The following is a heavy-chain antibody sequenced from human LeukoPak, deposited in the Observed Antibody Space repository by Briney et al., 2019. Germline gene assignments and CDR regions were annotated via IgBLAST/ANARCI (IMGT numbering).Heavy chain of an antibody. V-gene: IGHV1-8*03. CDR1: GYTFTSYD. CDR3: ARVKPWDGYNPYYFDY. CDR2: MNPNSGNT. D-gene: IGHD5-24*01. J-gene: IGHJ4*02. Sequence: ASVKVSCKASGYTFTSYDINWVRQAPGQGLEWMGWMNPNSGNTGYAQKFQGRVTITRNTSISTAYMGLNSLRSEDTAVYYCARVKPWDGYNPYYFDYWGQGTLVTVSS.